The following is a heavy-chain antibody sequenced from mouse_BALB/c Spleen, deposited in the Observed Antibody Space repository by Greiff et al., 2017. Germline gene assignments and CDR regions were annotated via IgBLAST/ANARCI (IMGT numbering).Heavy chain of an antibody. J-gene: IGHJ2*01. V-gene: IGHV14-4*02. CDR2: IDPENGDT. CDR1: GFNIKDYY. CDR3: NAPLLRLDY. Sequence: VQLQQSGAELVRSGASVKLSCTASGFNIKDYYMHWVKQRPEQGLEWIGWIDPENGDTEYAPKFQGKATMTADTSSNTAYLQLSSLTSEDTAVYYCNAPLLRLDYWGQGTTLTVSS. D-gene: IGHD1-2*01.